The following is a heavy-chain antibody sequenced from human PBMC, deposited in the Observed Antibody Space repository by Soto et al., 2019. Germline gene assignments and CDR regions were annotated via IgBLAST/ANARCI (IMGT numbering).Heavy chain of an antibody. CDR1: GFTFSNAW. J-gene: IGHJ4*02. CDR2: IKSKTDGGTT. Sequence: EVQLVESGGGLVKPGGSLRLSCAASGFTFSNAWMSWVRQAPGKGLEWVGRIKSKTDGGTTDYAAPVKGRFTISRDDSNNTLYLQMNSLKTEDPALYYRTISEKAELDYVCGSYRLYFFDYCGQGTLVTVSS. CDR3: TISEKAELDYVCGSYRLYFFDY. V-gene: IGHV3-15*01. D-gene: IGHD3-16*02.